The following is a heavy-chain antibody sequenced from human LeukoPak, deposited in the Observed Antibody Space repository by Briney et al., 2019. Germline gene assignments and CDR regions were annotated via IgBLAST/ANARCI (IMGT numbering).Heavy chain of an antibody. D-gene: IGHD6-13*01. CDR1: GFTFSSST. Sequence: GGSLRLSCEASGFTFSSSTIHWVRQAPGKGLEWVAIMSYVGNNEYYADSVKGRFTISRDKSKNTLYPQMNSLRVEDTALYYCARDTSPRIAAIYYDAFDIWGQGTMVTVSS. V-gene: IGHV3-30-3*01. J-gene: IGHJ3*02. CDR2: MSYVGNNE. CDR3: ARDTSPRIAAIYYDAFDI.